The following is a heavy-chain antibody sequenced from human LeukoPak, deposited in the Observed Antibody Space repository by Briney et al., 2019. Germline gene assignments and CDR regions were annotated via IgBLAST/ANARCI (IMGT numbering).Heavy chain of an antibody. Sequence: GASVKVSCKASGYTFTSYDISWVRRAPGQGLEWMGWISAYNGNTNYAQKLQGRVTMTTDTSTSTAYMELRSLRSGDTAVYYCARDRAGTTWYFDLWGRGTLVTVSS. CDR3: ARDRAGTTWYFDL. V-gene: IGHV1-18*04. CDR2: ISAYNGNT. D-gene: IGHD1-1*01. CDR1: GYTFTSYD. J-gene: IGHJ2*01.